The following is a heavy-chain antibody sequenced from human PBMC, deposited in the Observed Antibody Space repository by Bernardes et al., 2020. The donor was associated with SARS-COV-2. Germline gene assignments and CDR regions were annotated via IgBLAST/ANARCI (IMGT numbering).Heavy chain of an antibody. CDR1: GFTFSSYA. Sequence: VGSLRLSCAASGFTFSSYAMSWVRQAPGKGLEWVSAISGSGGSTYYADSVKGRFTISRDNSKNTLYLQMNSLRAEDTAVYYCAKDREYQLLYFDYWGQGTLVTVSS. D-gene: IGHD2-2*02. J-gene: IGHJ4*02. V-gene: IGHV3-23*01. CDR2: ISGSGGST. CDR3: AKDREYQLLYFDY.